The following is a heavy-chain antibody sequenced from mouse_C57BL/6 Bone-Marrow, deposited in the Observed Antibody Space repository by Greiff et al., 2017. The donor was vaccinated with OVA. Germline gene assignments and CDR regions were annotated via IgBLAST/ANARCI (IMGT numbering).Heavy chain of an antibody. CDR1: GFTFSSYA. D-gene: IGHD4-1*01. CDR3: TRGRWAYWYFDV. Sequence: EVQRVESGAGLVKPGGSLKLSCAASGFTFSSYAMSWVRQTPEKRLEWVAYISSGGDYIYYADTVKGRFTISRDNARNNLYLQMSSLKSEDTAMYYCTRGRWAYWYFDVWGTGTTVTVSS. CDR2: ISSGGDYI. J-gene: IGHJ1*03. V-gene: IGHV5-9-1*02.